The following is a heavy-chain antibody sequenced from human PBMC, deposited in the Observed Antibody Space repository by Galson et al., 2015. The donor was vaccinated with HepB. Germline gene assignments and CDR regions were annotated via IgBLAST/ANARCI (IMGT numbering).Heavy chain of an antibody. CDR3: AKKGYQLLSRGYYYYYMDV. V-gene: IGHV3-23*01. CDR1: GFTFSSYA. D-gene: IGHD2-2*01. J-gene: IGHJ6*03. CDR2: ISGSGGST. Sequence: SLRLSCAASGFTFSSYAMGWVRQAPGKGLEWVSAISGSGGSTYYADSVKGRFTISRDNSKNTLYLQMNSLRAEDTAVYYCAKKGYQLLSRGYYYYYMDVWGKGTTVTVSS.